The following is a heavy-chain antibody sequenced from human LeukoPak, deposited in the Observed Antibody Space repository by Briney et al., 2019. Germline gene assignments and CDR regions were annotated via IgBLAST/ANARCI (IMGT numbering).Heavy chain of an antibody. CDR1: GFTFSSYG. V-gene: IGHV3-30*18. CDR3: AKAIRRKGYYYDSSGHY. J-gene: IGHJ4*02. CDR2: ISYDGSNK. D-gene: IGHD3-22*01. Sequence: PGRSLRLSCAASGFTFSSYGMHWVRQAPGKGLEWVAVISYDGSNKYYADSVKGRFTISRGNSKNTLYLQMNSLRAEDTAVYYCAKAIRRKGYYYDSSGHYWGQGTLVTVSS.